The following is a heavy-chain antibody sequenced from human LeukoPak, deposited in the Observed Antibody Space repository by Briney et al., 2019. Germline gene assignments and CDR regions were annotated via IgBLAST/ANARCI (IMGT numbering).Heavy chain of an antibody. CDR2: MNPNSGNT. D-gene: IGHD3-16*02. CDR1: GYTFTGYD. Sequence: ASVKVSCKASGYTFTGYDINWVRQATGQGLEWMGWMNPNSGNTGYAQKCQGRVTMTRNTSISTAYMELSSLRSEDTAVYYCARVWGSYRSQDYWGQGTLVTVSS. CDR3: ARVWGSYRSQDY. J-gene: IGHJ4*02. V-gene: IGHV1-8*01.